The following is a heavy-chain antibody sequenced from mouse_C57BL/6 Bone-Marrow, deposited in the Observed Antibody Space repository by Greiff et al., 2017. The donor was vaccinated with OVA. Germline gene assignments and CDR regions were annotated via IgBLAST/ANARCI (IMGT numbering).Heavy chain of an antibody. Sequence: DVKLVESGGDLVKPGGSLKLSCAASGFTFSSYGMSWVRQTPDKRLEWVATISSGGSYTYYPDSVKGRFTISRDNAKNTLYLQMSSLKSEDTAMYYCARSSNYEGSLDYWGQGTTLTVSS. CDR3: ARSSNYEGSLDY. J-gene: IGHJ2*01. CDR1: GFTFSSYG. D-gene: IGHD2-5*01. CDR2: ISSGGSYT. V-gene: IGHV5-6*02.